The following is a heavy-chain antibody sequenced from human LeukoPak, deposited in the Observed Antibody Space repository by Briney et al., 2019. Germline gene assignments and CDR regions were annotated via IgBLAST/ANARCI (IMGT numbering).Heavy chain of an antibody. CDR1: GFTFSSYS. CDR2: IGGRGGST. D-gene: IGHD3-16*01. J-gene: IGHJ5*02. V-gene: IGHV3-23*01. CDR3: GKEGGA. Sequence: GGSLRLSCAASGFTFSSYSMNWVRQAPGKGPEWVSAIGGRGGSTYYADSLGGRFTISRDNSKDMVYLQMNSLKIEDTATYYCGKEGGAWGQGTKVTVSS.